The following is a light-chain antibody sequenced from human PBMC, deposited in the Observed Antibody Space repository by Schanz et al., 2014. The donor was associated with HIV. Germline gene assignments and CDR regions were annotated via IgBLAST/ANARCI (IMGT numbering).Light chain of an antibody. Sequence: DIQMTQSPSSVSASVGDRVTITCRASQGISSWLAWYQQKPGKAPKLLISAASSLQSGVPSRFSGSGFGTEFTFSISSLQPDDFATYYCQQYSDYVFTFGPGTKVEIK. V-gene: IGKV1-12*01. CDR1: QGISSW. CDR3: QQYSDYVFT. CDR2: AAS. J-gene: IGKJ3*01.